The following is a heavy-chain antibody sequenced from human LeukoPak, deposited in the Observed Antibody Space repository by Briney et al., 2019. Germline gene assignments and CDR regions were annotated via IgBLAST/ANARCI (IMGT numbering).Heavy chain of an antibody. Sequence: SETLSLTCTFSGGSISSGSYYGSWIRRPAGKGLEWIGRIYTSGSTNYSPSLKSRVTISVDTSTNQFSLKLSSVTAADTAVYYCARGPYYDFWSGPMWFDPWGQGTLVTVSS. CDR3: ARGPYYDFWSGPMWFDP. CDR1: GGSISSGSYY. CDR2: IYTSGST. J-gene: IGHJ5*02. D-gene: IGHD3-3*01. V-gene: IGHV4-61*02.